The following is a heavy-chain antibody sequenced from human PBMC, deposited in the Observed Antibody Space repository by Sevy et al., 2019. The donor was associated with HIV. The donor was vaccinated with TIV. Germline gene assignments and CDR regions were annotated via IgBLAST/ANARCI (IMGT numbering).Heavy chain of an antibody. CDR2: LSSSSSAI. CDR1: GFTFSSYS. J-gene: IGHJ3*02. Sequence: GGSLRLACAASGFTFSSYSMNWVRRAPGRGLEWISYLSSSSSAIYYADSVKGRFTISRDNAKNSLYLQMNSLRDEDTAVYYCATEQWQLNADDAFDIWVQGTMVTVSS. CDR3: ATEQWQLNADDAFDI. V-gene: IGHV3-48*02. D-gene: IGHD6-19*01.